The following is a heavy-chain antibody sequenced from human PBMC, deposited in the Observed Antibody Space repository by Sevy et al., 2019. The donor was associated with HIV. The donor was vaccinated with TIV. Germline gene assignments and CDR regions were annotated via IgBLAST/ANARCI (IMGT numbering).Heavy chain of an antibody. CDR1: GDSISSNSAF. D-gene: IGHD3-3*01. CDR2: TYYRSKWYS. Sequence: SQTLSLTCDISGDSISSNSAFWNWIRQSPSRGLEWLGRTYYRSKWYSDSAVSVKGRLTVSPDTYKNQFSLRLKFVTPEDAALYFCASSRSGFSAGKFDSWGQGTLVTVSS. J-gene: IGHJ4*02. CDR3: ASSRSGFSAGKFDS. V-gene: IGHV6-1*01.